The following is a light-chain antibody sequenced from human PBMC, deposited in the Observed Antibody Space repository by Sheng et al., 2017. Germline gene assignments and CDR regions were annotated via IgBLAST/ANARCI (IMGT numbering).Light chain of an antibody. CDR3: QAWDTSTVV. CDR1: KLGEKY. V-gene: IGLV3-1*01. Sequence: SYELTQPPSVSVSPGQTASITCSGDKLGEKYACWYQQKPGQSPVVVIYQDNKRPSGIPERFSGSNAGSTATLTISGTQAMDEADYYCQAWDTSTVVFGGGTKLTVL. J-gene: IGLJ2*01. CDR2: QDN.